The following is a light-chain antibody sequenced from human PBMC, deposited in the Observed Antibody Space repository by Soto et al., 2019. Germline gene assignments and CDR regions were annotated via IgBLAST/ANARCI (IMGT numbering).Light chain of an antibody. V-gene: IGKV3-11*01. J-gene: IGKJ1*01. CDR3: QQRNNWPTWT. CDR2: DAS. Sequence: EVVLSQSPATRSLPPVDGAPLSCRASQSVSRYLAWYQQKPGQAPRLLMYDASKRAPGIPARFSGSGSGTDFSLTISSLEAEDFAVYYCQQRNNWPTWTFGQGTKVDI. CDR1: QSVSRY.